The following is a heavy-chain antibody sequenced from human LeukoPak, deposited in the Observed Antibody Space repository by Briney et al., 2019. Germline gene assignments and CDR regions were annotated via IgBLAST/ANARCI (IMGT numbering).Heavy chain of an antibody. CDR1: GYPISSGYY. V-gene: IGHV4-38-2*01. J-gene: IGHJ4*02. CDR2: IYHSGST. CDR3: ARHSRVSYYFDY. Sequence: SETLSLTCAVSGYPISSGYYWGWIRQPPGKGLEWIGSIYHSGSTYYNPSLKSRATISVDTSKNQFSLKLSSVTAADTAVYYCARHSRVSYYFDYWGQGTLVTVSS.